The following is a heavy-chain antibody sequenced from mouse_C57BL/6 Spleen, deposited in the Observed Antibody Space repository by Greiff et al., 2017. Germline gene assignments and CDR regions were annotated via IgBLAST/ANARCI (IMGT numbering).Heavy chain of an antibody. CDR3: ARTPGGTTYYYAMDY. J-gene: IGHJ4*01. D-gene: IGHD1-1*01. Sequence: VQVVESGPGLVAPSQSLSITCTVSGFSLTSYAISWVRQPPGKGLEWLGVIWTGGGTNYNSALKSRLSISKDNSKSQVFLKMNSLQTDDTARYYCARTPGGTTYYYAMDYWGQGTSVTVSS. V-gene: IGHV2-9-1*01. CDR2: IWTGGGT. CDR1: GFSLTSYA.